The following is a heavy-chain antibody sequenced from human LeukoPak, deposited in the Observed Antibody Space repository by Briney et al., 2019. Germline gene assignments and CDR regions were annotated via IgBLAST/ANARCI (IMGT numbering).Heavy chain of an antibody. CDR1: GLTVSSDY. Sequence: PGGSLRLSCAASGLTVSSDYMSWVRQAPGKGLEWVSVIYSGGSTYYADSVKGRFTISRDNSKNTLYLQMNSLRAEDTAVYYCARDSQGAFDYWGQGTQVTVSS. CDR3: ARDSQGAFDY. J-gene: IGHJ4*02. CDR2: IYSGGST. V-gene: IGHV3-53*01. D-gene: IGHD2/OR15-2a*01.